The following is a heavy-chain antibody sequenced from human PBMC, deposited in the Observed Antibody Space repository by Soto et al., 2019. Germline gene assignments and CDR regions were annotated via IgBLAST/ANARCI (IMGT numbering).Heavy chain of an antibody. CDR1: GYRFSSYW. Sequence: GESLKISCKGSGYRFSSYWIGWGRQMPGKGLEWMGIIYPGDSDTRYSPSFQGQVTISVDKSISTAYLQWSSLKASDTAMYYCVILVVVAAVPGYVDFWGQGTLVTVSS. J-gene: IGHJ4*02. CDR2: IYPGDSDT. V-gene: IGHV5-51*01. CDR3: VILVVVAAVPGYVDF. D-gene: IGHD2-15*01.